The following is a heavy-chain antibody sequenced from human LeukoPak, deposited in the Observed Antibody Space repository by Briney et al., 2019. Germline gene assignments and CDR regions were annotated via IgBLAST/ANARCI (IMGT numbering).Heavy chain of an antibody. Sequence: GGSLRLSCAASGFTFSSYSMNWVRQTPGKGLEWVSSISATSSYIYYADSARGRFTISRDNAKNSLYLQMNSLRAEDTAVYYCARGNGGLLEAFDIWGQGTMVTVSS. CDR3: ARGNGGLLEAFDI. CDR2: ISATSSYI. V-gene: IGHV3-21*01. CDR1: GFTFSSYS. J-gene: IGHJ3*02. D-gene: IGHD2-21*02.